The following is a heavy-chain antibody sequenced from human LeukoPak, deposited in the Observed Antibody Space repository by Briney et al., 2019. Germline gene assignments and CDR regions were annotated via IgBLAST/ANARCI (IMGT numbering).Heavy chain of an antibody. CDR2: ISSSSSTI. Sequence: TGGSLRLSCAASGFTFSSYSMNWVRQAPGKGLEWVSYISSSSSTIYYADSVEGRFTISRDNAKNSLYLQMSSLRDEDTAVYYCARGYSYGTYYYYGMDVWGQGTTVTVSS. CDR1: GFTFSSYS. CDR3: ARGYSYGTYYYYGMDV. D-gene: IGHD5-18*01. J-gene: IGHJ6*02. V-gene: IGHV3-48*02.